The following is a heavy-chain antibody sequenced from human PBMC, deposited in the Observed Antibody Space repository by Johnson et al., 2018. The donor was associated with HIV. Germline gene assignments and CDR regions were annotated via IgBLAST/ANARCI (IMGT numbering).Heavy chain of an antibody. Sequence: QVQLVESGGDVVQPGRSLRLSCAASGFTFSTYTMHWVRQAPGKGLEWVAVISFDENNKVYADSVNGRFTISRDNSKNTLFLHMNSLRTEDTAIYYCARVGVSGYDLAAFDIWGRGTMVTVSS. CDR1: GFTFSTYT. CDR3: ARVGVSGYDLAAFDI. V-gene: IGHV3-30-3*01. D-gene: IGHD5-12*01. J-gene: IGHJ3*02. CDR2: ISFDENNK.